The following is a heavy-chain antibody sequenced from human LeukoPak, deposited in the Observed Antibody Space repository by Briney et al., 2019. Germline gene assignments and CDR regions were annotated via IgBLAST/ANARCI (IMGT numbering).Heavy chain of an antibody. CDR2: INPNSGGT. CDR1: GYTFTGYY. CDR3: AREVRANQGESDY. V-gene: IGHV1-2*02. Sequence: ASVKVSCEASGYTFTGYYMHWVRQAPGQGLEWMGWINPNSGGTNYAQKFQGRVTMTRDTSISTAYMELSSLRSAYTAVYYCAREVRANQGESDYWGQGTLVTVSP. D-gene: IGHD1-26*01. J-gene: IGHJ4*02.